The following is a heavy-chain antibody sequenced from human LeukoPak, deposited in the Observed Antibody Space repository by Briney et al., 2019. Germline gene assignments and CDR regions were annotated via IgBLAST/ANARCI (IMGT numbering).Heavy chain of an antibody. CDR3: ASLSSGWSRLPY. V-gene: IGHV3-53*01. J-gene: IGHJ4*02. CDR1: VFTVSSNY. CDR2: IYSGGST. Sequence: PGGSLRLSCAASVFTVSSNYMRWVRQAPGKGLEWVSVIYSGGSTYFADSGKGRFTISRDNSKNTLYLQMNSLRAGDTAVYYCASLSSGWSRLPYWGQGTLVTVSS. D-gene: IGHD6-19*01.